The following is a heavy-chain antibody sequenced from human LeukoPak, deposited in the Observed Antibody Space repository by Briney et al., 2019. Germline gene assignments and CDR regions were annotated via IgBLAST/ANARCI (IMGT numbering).Heavy chain of an antibody. V-gene: IGHV3-21*01. Sequence: PGGSLRLSCAASGFTFSSCSMNWVRQAPGKGLEWVSSITGSSSYISYADSVKGRFTISRGNAKNSLYLQMNSLTAEDTAVHYCVRAHHPGGWFDPWGQGTLVTVSS. CDR3: VRAHHPGGWFDP. CDR1: GFTFSSCS. CDR2: ITGSSSYI. D-gene: IGHD3-10*01. J-gene: IGHJ5*02.